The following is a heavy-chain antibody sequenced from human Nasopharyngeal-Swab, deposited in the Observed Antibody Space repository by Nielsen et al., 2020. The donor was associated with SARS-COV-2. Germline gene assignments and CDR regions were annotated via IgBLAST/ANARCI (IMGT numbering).Heavy chain of an antibody. CDR3: ARDRRDSSGTHNWFDP. CDR1: GYTFTGYY. J-gene: IGHJ5*02. CDR2: INPNSGGT. Sequence: ASVKVSCKASGYTFTGYYMHWVRQAPGQGLEWMGWINPNSGGTNYAQKLQGWVTMTRDTSISTAYMELSRLRSDDTAVYYCARDRRDSSGTHNWFDPWGQGTLVRLL. V-gene: IGHV1-2*04. D-gene: IGHD6-19*01.